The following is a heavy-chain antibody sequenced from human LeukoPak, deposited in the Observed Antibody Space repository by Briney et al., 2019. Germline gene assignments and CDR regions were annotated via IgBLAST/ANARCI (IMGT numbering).Heavy chain of an antibody. Sequence: SETLSLTCAVYGGSFSGYYWSWIRQPPGKGLEWIGEINHSGSTNYNPSLKSRVTISVGTSKNQFSLKLSSVTAADTAVYYCASSYNWNDGTDIWGQGTMVTVSS. CDR1: GGSFSGYY. J-gene: IGHJ3*02. CDR2: INHSGST. V-gene: IGHV4-34*01. D-gene: IGHD1-1*01. CDR3: ASSYNWNDGTDI.